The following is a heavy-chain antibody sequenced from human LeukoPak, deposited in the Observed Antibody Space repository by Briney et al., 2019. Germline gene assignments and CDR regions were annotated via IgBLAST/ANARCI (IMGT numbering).Heavy chain of an antibody. V-gene: IGHV3-74*01. J-gene: IGHJ4*02. CDR1: GNYW. CDR3: VSFYETY. CDR2: INSDGSWT. D-gene: IGHD2/OR15-2a*01. Sequence: QTGGSLRLSCAASGNYWMHWVRQAPGKGLVWVSHINSDGSWTSYADSVKGRFTISKDNATNTVYLQMNSLRAEDTAVYYCVSFYETYWGRGTLVTVSS.